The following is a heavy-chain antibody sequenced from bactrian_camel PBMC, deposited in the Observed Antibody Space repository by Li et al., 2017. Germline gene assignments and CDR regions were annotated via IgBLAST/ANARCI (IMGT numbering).Heavy chain of an antibody. CDR3: AKVRQASGTYSFEG. D-gene: IGHD2*01. CDR2: IGPDGTT. CDR1: ESAYAIVGRCM. J-gene: IGHJ4*01. V-gene: IGHV3S55*01. Sequence: QLVESGGGSVQAGGSLRLSCAASESAYAIVGRCMMGWYRQAPGKEREFVSSIGPDGTTAYADSAKGRFTISQQHSTDTVYLQMTSLNSEDTALYCCAKVRQASGTYSFEGWGQGTQVTVS.